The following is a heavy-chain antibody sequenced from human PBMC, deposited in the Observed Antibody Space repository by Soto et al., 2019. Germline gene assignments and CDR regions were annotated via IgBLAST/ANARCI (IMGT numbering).Heavy chain of an antibody. J-gene: IGHJ4*02. D-gene: IGHD3-9*01. Sequence: GGSLRLSCAASGFTFSSYSMNWVRQAPGKGLEWVSSISSSSSYIYYADSVKGRFTISRDNSRNTLYLQMHSLTAEDTAVYYCANGRATYGLLTHDYWGQGTLVTVSS. V-gene: IGHV3-21*04. CDR3: ANGRATYGLLTHDY. CDR1: GFTFSSYS. CDR2: ISSSSSYI.